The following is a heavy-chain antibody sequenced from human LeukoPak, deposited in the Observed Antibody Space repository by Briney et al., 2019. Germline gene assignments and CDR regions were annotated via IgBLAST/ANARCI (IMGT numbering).Heavy chain of an antibody. J-gene: IGHJ4*02. CDR3: AKENPVGGTNYFDY. CDR1: GFTFSSYA. CDR2: ISGGGGST. D-gene: IGHD1-26*01. V-gene: IGHV3-23*01. Sequence: GGSLRLSCAASGFTFSSYAMSWVRQAPGKGLEWVSSISGGGGSTYHADSVKGRFTISRDNSKNTLSLQMNTLRAEDTAVYYCAKENPVGGTNYFDYWGQGTLVTVSS.